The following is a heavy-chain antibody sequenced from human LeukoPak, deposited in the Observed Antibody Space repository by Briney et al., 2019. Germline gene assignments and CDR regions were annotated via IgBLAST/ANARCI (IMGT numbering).Heavy chain of an antibody. CDR1: GYXFTGYY. V-gene: IGHV1-2*02. D-gene: IGHD4-17*01. CDR3: ARDRTTVTTGYYGMDV. Sequence: ASVKVSCKASGYXFTGYYIHWVRQAPGQGLEWMGWINPNTGVTNYAQKFQGRVTLTRETSIITAYMELTRLRSDDTAMYYCARDRTTVTTGYYGMDVWGQGTTLTVSS. J-gene: IGHJ6*02. CDR2: INPNTGVT.